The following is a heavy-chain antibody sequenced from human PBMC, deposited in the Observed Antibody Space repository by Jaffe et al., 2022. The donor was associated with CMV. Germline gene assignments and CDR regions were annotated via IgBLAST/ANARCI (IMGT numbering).Heavy chain of an antibody. CDR1: GYTFTGYY. D-gene: IGHD1-26*01. V-gene: IGHV1-2*02. CDR2: INPNSGGT. Sequence: QVQLVQSGAEVKKPGASVKVSCKASGYTFTGYYMHWVRQAPGQGLEWMGWINPNSGGTNYAQKFQGRVTMTRDTSISTAYMELSRLRSDDTAVYYCARDQKRPTIVGATTPDYWGQGTLVTVSS. CDR3: ARDQKRPTIVGATTPDY. J-gene: IGHJ4*02.